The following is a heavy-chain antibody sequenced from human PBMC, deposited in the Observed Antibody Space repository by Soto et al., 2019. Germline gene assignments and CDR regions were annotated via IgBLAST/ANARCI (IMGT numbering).Heavy chain of an antibody. CDR3: AREDTYGVDDAFDI. D-gene: IGHD4-17*01. Sequence: PGGSLRLSCAASGFTFSSYSMNWVRQAPGKGLEWVSYISSSSSTIYYADSVKGRFTISRDNAKNSLYLQMNSLRAEDTAVYYCAREDTYGVDDAFDIWGQGTMVTVS. CDR1: GFTFSSYS. V-gene: IGHV3-48*01. CDR2: ISSSSSTI. J-gene: IGHJ3*02.